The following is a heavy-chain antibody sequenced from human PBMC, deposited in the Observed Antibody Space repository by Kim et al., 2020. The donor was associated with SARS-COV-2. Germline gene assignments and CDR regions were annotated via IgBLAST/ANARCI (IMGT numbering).Heavy chain of an antibody. CDR2: ISSSSSYT. Sequence: GGSLRLSCAASGFTFSDYYMSWIRQAPGKGLEWVSYISSSSSYTNYADSVKGRFTISRDNAKNSLYLQMNSLRAEDTAVYYCASTVDYDFWSGYYPFDYWGQGTLVTVSS. V-gene: IGHV3-11*06. D-gene: IGHD3-3*01. CDR3: ASTVDYDFWSGYYPFDY. J-gene: IGHJ4*02. CDR1: GFTFSDYY.